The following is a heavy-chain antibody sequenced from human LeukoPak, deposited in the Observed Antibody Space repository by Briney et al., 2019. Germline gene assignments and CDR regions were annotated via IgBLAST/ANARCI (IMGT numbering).Heavy chain of an antibody. V-gene: IGHV3-23*01. CDR2: ISGSGGST. CDR1: GFTFSSYA. CDR3: AKTKPPYDILTGYQDY. J-gene: IGHJ4*02. D-gene: IGHD3-9*01. Sequence: GGSLRLSCAASGFTFSSYAMSWVRQAPGKGLEWVSAISGSGGSTYYADSVKGRFTISRDNSKNTLYLQMNSLRAEDTAVYYCAKTKPPYDILTGYQDYWGQGTLVTVSS.